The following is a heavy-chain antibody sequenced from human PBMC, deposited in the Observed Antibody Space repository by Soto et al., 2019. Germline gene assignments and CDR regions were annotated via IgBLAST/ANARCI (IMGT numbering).Heavy chain of an antibody. CDR3: ARGKRDYYDSSGYYFDY. CDR1: GGSISSGGYY. J-gene: IGHJ4*02. CDR2: IYYSGST. D-gene: IGHD3-22*01. V-gene: IGHV4-31*03. Sequence: SETLSLTCTVSGGSISSGGYYWSWIRQHPGKGLEWIGYIYYSGSTYYNPSLESRVTISVDTSKNQSSLKLSSVTAADTAVYYCARGKRDYYDSSGYYFDYWGQGTLVTVSS.